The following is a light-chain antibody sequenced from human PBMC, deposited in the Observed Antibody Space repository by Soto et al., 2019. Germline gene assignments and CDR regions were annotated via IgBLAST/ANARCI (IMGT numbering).Light chain of an antibody. J-gene: IGLJ1*01. CDR2: EVS. CDR3: SSYAGSNVPYV. V-gene: IGLV2-8*01. CDR1: SSDVGGYNY. Sequence: QSAPTQPPSASGSLGQSVTISCTGTSSDVGGYNYVSWYQQHPGKAPKLMIYEVSKRPSGVPDRFSGSKSGNTASLTVSGLQAEDESDYYCSSYAGSNVPYVFGTGTKLTVL.